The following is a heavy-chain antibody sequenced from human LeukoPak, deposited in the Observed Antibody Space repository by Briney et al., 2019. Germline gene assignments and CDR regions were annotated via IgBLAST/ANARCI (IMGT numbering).Heavy chain of an antibody. CDR3: AREGYYGSGSPPSLYFDY. CDR1: GFTLSTNA. Sequence: GGSLRLSCLTSGFTLSTNAMSWVRQAPGKGLEWISGISGSGASTYYADSVKGRFTISRDDSRNTLYLQMNSLRGDDTAVYYCAREGYYGSGSPPSLYFDYWGQGTLVTVSS. D-gene: IGHD3-10*01. CDR2: ISGSGAST. V-gene: IGHV3-23*01. J-gene: IGHJ4*02.